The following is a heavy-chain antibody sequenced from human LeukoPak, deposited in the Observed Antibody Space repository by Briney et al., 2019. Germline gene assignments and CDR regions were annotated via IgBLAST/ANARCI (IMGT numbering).Heavy chain of an antibody. D-gene: IGHD3-10*01. CDR1: GFTFSSYA. V-gene: IGHV3-30-3*01. Sequence: GGSLTLSCSASGFTFSSYAMHWVRQAPGKGLEWVAVISCDGSTKYPADSVKGRFTFSRENSKNTLYLQMNSLRAEDTAVYYCARESGPRLIWFVGGEHDYFDYWGQGTLVTVSS. J-gene: IGHJ4*02. CDR3: ARESGPRLIWFVGGEHDYFDY. CDR2: ISCDGSTK.